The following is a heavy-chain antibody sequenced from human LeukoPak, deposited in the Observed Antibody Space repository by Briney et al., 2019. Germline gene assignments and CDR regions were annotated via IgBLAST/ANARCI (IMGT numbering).Heavy chain of an antibody. J-gene: IGHJ6*02. CDR1: GYTFTSYD. CDR2: MNPNSGNT. V-gene: IGHV1-8*01. D-gene: IGHD3-3*01. CDR3: ARGALFSIGYGMDV. Sequence: ASVKVSCKASGYTFTSYDINWVRQATGQGLEWMGWMNPNSGNTGYVQKFQGRVTMTRNTSISTAYMELSSLRSEDTAVYYCARGALFSIGYGMDVWGQGTTVTVSS.